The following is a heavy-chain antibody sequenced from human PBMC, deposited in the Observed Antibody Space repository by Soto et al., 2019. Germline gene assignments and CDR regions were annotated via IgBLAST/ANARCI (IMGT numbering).Heavy chain of an antibody. J-gene: IGHJ3*02. D-gene: IGHD4-17*01. CDR2: IYHSGMT. Sequence: QVQLQESGPGLVKPSQTLSLTCTVSGGSISTGGYYWSWIRQHPGRGLEWIGYIYHSGMTFSNPSLQSRVAISIDTSENQFSLKLSSVTAADTAVYYCATVRCELHDAFDIWGLGTMVSVSS. V-gene: IGHV4-31*03. CDR1: GGSISTGGYY. CDR3: ATVRCELHDAFDI.